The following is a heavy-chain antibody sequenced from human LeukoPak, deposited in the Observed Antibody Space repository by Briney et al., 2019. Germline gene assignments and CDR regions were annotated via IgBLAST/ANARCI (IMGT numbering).Heavy chain of an antibody. Sequence: ASVKVSCKVSGYTFTSYGISWVRQAPGQGLEWMGWISAYNGNTNYAQKLQGRVTMTTDTSTSTAYMELRSLRSDDTAVYYCARVGVGGSFSGYYYYMDVWGKGTTVTISS. CDR1: GYTFTSYG. V-gene: IGHV1-18*01. D-gene: IGHD1-26*01. J-gene: IGHJ6*03. CDR3: ARVGVGGSFSGYYYYMDV. CDR2: ISAYNGNT.